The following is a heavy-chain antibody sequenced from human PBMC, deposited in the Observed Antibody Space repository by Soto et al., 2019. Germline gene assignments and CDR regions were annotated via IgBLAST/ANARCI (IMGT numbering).Heavy chain of an antibody. D-gene: IGHD3-22*01. Sequence: QVQLVQSGAEVKKPGASVKVSCKASGYTFTSYAMHWVRQAPGQRLEWMGWINAGNGNTKYSQKFQGRVTMTRDTSASTAYMELSSLRSEDTAVYYCEARYYYDSSGPNKDAFDIWGQGTMVTVSS. V-gene: IGHV1-3*01. J-gene: IGHJ3*02. CDR3: EARYYYDSSGPNKDAFDI. CDR2: INAGNGNT. CDR1: GYTFTSYA.